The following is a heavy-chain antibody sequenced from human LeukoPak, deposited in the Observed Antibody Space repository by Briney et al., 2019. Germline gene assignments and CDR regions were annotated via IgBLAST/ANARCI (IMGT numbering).Heavy chain of an antibody. Sequence: SSETLSLTCTVSGGSISSSTYYWGWIRQPPGKGLEWIGSIYCTGSTYYNPSLKSRVTISVDKSKNQFSLKLSSVTAADTAVYYCARAAIERGGSYPPAVKLFDIWGQGTMVTVSS. D-gene: IGHD1-26*01. CDR1: GGSISSSTYY. J-gene: IGHJ3*02. V-gene: IGHV4-39*07. CDR2: IYCTGST. CDR3: ARAAIERGGSYPPAVKLFDI.